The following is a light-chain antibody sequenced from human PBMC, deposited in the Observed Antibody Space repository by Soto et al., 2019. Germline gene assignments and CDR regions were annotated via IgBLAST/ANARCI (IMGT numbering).Light chain of an antibody. CDR2: DAS. CDR1: QTIHSF. J-gene: IGKJ1*01. CDR3: QQFHSFHWT. Sequence: DIQMTQSPSTLSASVGDRVTITCRASQTIHSFLAWYQQKAGKAPKLLIYDASNLESGVPSRFSGSGSGTEFTLTVSSLQPDDFATFYCQQFHSFHWTFGQGTKVEI. V-gene: IGKV1-5*01.